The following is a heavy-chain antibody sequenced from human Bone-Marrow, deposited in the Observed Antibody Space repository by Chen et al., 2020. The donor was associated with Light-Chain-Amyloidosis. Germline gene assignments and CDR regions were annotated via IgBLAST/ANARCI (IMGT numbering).Heavy chain of an antibody. CDR1: GASMTNGSHY. J-gene: IGHJ6*03. D-gene: IGHD5-18*01. CDR3: AREGTAMGRGQFLNFFYYMDV. Sequence: GSGPGLVKPSQTLSLTCSVSGASMTNGSHYWRWIRLPAGKGLEWIGRIYTSGNTNYSPSLKSRVTISVDTSKNQFSLKLKSVTAADTAVYYCAREGTAMGRGQFLNFFYYMDVWGKGTTVTVSS. CDR2: IYTSGNT. V-gene: IGHV4-61*02.